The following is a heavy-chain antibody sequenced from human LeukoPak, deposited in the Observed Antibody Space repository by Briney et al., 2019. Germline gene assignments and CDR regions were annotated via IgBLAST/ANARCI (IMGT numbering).Heavy chain of an antibody. V-gene: IGHV3-21*01. Sequence: GGSLRLSCASSGFTFRRYDMNWVRQAPGKGLEWVSFISSSMISIHYADSVQGRFTISRDNARNILCLQMNSLRAEDTAVYYCARVYDVLTGGFDHWGQGALVTVST. CDR3: ARVYDVLTGGFDH. J-gene: IGHJ4*02. CDR1: GFTFRRYD. CDR2: ISSSMISI. D-gene: IGHD3-9*01.